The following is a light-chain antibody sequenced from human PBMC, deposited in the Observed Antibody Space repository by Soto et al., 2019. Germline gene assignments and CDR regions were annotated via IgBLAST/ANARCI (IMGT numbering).Light chain of an antibody. CDR2: GAS. J-gene: IGKJ5*01. CDR3: KHYSSSLAIA. V-gene: IGKV3-20*01. Sequence: EIVLTQSPGTLSLSPGERATLSCRASQSVSSTYLAWYQQKPGQAPRLLIHGASSRATGIPDRFSGSGSGTDFTITISRLEPEDFAVYYCKHYSSSLAIAFGQGTRLDIK. CDR1: QSVSSTY.